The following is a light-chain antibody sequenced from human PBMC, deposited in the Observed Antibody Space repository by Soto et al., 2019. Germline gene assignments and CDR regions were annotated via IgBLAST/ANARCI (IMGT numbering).Light chain of an antibody. CDR1: QIVSSY. V-gene: IGKV3-20*01. CDR2: DAS. Sequence: EIVLTQSPGTLSLSPWERATLSCRASQIVSSYLAWYQQKPGQAPRLLIYDASSRATGIPARFSGSGSGTDFTLTISRLEPEDCAVYYCQQYGNSRTFGQGTKV. CDR3: QQYGNSRT. J-gene: IGKJ1*01.